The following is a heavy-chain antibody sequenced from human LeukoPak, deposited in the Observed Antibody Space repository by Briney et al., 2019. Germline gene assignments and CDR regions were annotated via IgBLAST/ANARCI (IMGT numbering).Heavy chain of an antibody. CDR2: ISTRGSNI. J-gene: IGHJ6*03. Sequence: PGGSLRLSCAASGFTFRSYEMNWVRQAPGKGLEWVSYISTRGSNIYYADSVRGRFTISRDNAKNSLYLQMNSLRPEDTAVYYCARAMYYYYYYMDVWGKGTTVTVSS. CDR3: ARAMYYYYYYMDV. V-gene: IGHV3-48*03. CDR1: GFTFRSYE.